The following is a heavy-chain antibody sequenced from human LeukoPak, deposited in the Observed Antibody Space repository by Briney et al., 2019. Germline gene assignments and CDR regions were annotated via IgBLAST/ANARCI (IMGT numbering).Heavy chain of an antibody. CDR2: ISSSGSTI. J-gene: IGHJ4*02. CDR1: GFTFSSYE. D-gene: IGHD2-15*01. CDR3: ARERTGYFDW. Sequence: GGSLRLSCAASGFTFSSYEMNWVRQAPGKGLEWVSYISSSGSTIYYADSVRGRFTISRDNAKSSLYLQMNSLRAEDTAVYYCARERTGYFDWWGQGTLVTVSS. V-gene: IGHV3-48*03.